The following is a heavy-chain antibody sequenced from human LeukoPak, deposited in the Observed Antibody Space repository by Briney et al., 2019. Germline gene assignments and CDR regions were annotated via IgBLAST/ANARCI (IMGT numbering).Heavy chain of an antibody. Sequence: GGSLRLSCAASGFTFDDYAMHWVRQAPGKGLEWVSGISWNSGSIGYADSVKGRFTISRDNAKNSLYLQMNSLRAEDTALYYCAKDIGARIYSSSWYYFDYWGQGTLVTVSS. D-gene: IGHD6-13*01. CDR3: AKDIGARIYSSSWYYFDY. J-gene: IGHJ4*02. V-gene: IGHV3-9*01. CDR2: ISWNSGSI. CDR1: GFTFDDYA.